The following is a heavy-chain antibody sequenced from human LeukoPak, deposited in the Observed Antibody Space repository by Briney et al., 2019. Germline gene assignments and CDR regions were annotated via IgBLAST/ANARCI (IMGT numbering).Heavy chain of an antibody. CDR1: GCTFSSYG. V-gene: IGHV1-69*04. Sequence: WASVKVSCKASGCTFSSYGISWVRQAPGQGLEWMGRIIAILGIANYAQKFQGRATITADKSTSTAYMELSSLRSEDTAVYYGARGEPPSFYYYYGMDVWGQGTPVTVSS. D-gene: IGHD1-26*01. CDR3: ARGEPPSFYYYYGMDV. CDR2: IIAILGIA. J-gene: IGHJ6*02.